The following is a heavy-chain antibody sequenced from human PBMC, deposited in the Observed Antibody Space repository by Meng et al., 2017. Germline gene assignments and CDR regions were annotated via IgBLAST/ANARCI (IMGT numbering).Heavy chain of an antibody. Sequence: GESLKISCEGSGYRFSSYWIGWVRQLPGKGLEWMGFIKPEDSDARYSPSFQGQVTISVDKSISTAYLQWSSLQASDIAMYYCVRFTGYNRGPIDQWGQGTLVTVSS. CDR1: GYRFSSYW. V-gene: IGHV5-51*01. D-gene: IGHD5-24*01. J-gene: IGHJ4*02. CDR3: VRFTGYNRGPIDQ. CDR2: IKPEDSDA.